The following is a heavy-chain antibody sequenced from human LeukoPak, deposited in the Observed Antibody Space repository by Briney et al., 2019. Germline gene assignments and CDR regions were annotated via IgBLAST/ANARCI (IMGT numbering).Heavy chain of an antibody. J-gene: IGHJ3*02. Sequence: GGSLRLSCAASGFTFSSYNMNWVRQAPGKGLEWVSSMSSSSNYIYYADSVKGRFTISRDNAKNSLYLQMNSLRAEDTAVYYCARDFLTILGAFDIWGQGTMVTVSS. CDR1: GFTFSSYN. V-gene: IGHV3-21*01. CDR3: ARDFLTILGAFDI. D-gene: IGHD3-9*01. CDR2: MSSSSNYI.